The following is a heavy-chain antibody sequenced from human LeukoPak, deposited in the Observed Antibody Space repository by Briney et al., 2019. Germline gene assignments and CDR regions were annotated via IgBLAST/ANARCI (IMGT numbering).Heavy chain of an antibody. J-gene: IGHJ6*02. CDR1: GGTFSSYA. V-gene: IGHV1-69*13. CDR2: IIPIFGTA. D-gene: IGHD3-10*01. Sequence: GASVKVSCKASGGTFSSYAISWVRQAPGQGLEWMGGIIPIFGTANYAQKFQGRVTITADESTSTAYMELSSLRSEDTAVYYCASQDYYGSGSYYPVQDYYYGMDVWGQGTTVTVSS. CDR3: ASQDYYGSGSYYPVQDYYYGMDV.